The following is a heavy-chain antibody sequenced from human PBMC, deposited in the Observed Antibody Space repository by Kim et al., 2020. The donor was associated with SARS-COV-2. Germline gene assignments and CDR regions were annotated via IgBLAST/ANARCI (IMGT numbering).Heavy chain of an antibody. CDR3: VKLIGYHNDYFDY. V-gene: IGHV3-30*18. CDR1: GFAFSSSA. J-gene: IGHJ4*02. Sequence: GGSLRLSCVASGFAFSSSAIHWVRQAPGKGLEWVAVISFDESNKFYAESVKGRFTISRDNSKNTVYLQMNNLSPEDTAFYYCVKLIGYHNDYFDYWGQGTLVTVSS. CDR2: ISFDESNK. D-gene: IGHD2-15*01.